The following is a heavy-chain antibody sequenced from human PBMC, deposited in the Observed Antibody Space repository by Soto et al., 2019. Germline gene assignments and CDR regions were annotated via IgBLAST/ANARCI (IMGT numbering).Heavy chain of an antibody. J-gene: IGHJ5*02. Sequence: SETLSLTCTVSGGAIGGYYWTWIRQSAGKGLEWIGRIYSSGGTKCNPSLKSRVTMSLDTSKNQFSLRLSSVTAADTAVYYCARGQRFSDSFDPWGQGTLVTVSS. CDR3: ARGQRFSDSFDP. CDR2: IYSSGGT. V-gene: IGHV4-4*07. D-gene: IGHD3-3*01. CDR1: GGAIGGYY.